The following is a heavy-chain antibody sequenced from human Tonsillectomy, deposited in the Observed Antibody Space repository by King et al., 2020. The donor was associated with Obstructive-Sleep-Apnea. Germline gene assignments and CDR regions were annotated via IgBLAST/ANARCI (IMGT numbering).Heavy chain of an antibody. CDR2: IYHSGST. CDR3: ARWSYSSNWYADY. CDR1: GGPISSGTYY. Sequence: VQLQESGPGLVKPSQTLSLTCTVSGGPISSGTYYWSWIRQHPGKGLEWIGYIYHSGSTYYNPSLTIRVTISVDTSKNQFSLKLSSVTAADTAVYYCARWSYSSNWYADYWGQGTLVTVSS. V-gene: IGHV4-31*03. J-gene: IGHJ4*02. D-gene: IGHD6-13*01.